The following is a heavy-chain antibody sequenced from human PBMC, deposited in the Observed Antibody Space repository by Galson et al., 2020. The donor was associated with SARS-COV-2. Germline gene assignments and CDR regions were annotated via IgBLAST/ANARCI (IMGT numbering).Heavy chain of an antibody. J-gene: IGHJ4*02. CDR1: GGSFSVYS. Sequence: SQASETLSLTCAVYGGSFSVYSWTWIRQPPGKGLEWIGEVNHSGSTSYNPSLKSRVTISLDTSKNQFSLKLSSVTAADTAMYFCARGTYGAVAVEYYYDYWGLGTLVTVSS. V-gene: IGHV4-34*01. CDR3: ARGTYGAVAVEYYYDY. CDR2: VNHSGST. D-gene: IGHD6-19*01.